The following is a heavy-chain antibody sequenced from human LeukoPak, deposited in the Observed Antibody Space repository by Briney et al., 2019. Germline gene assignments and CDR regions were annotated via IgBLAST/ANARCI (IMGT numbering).Heavy chain of an antibody. Sequence: ASVKVSCKAFGGTFSSYAISWVRQAPGQGLEWMGGIIPIFGTANYAQKFQGRVTITADKSTSTAYMELSSLRSEDTAVYYCARDVLGYCSGGSCYSDYWGQGTLVTVSS. CDR3: ARDVLGYCSGGSCYSDY. CDR1: GGTFSSYA. J-gene: IGHJ4*02. V-gene: IGHV1-69*06. D-gene: IGHD2-15*01. CDR2: IIPIFGTA.